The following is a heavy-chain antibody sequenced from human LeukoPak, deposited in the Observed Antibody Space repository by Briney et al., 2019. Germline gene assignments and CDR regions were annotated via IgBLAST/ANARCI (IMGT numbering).Heavy chain of an antibody. V-gene: IGHV3-11*01. Sequence: PGGSLRLSCAASGFTFSDYYMSWIRQAPGKGLEWVSYISSSGSTIYYADSVKGRFTISRDNAKNSLYLQMNSLRAEDTAVYYCARAHDILTGYYNPPAYWGQGTLVTVSS. CDR3: ARAHDILTGYYNPPAY. CDR2: ISSSGSTI. J-gene: IGHJ4*02. CDR1: GFTFSDYY. D-gene: IGHD3-9*01.